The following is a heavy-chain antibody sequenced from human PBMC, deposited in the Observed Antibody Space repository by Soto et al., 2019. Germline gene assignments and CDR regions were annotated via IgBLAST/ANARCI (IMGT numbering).Heavy chain of an antibody. D-gene: IGHD2-21*01. J-gene: IGHJ6*02. CDR2: ISYDGSNK. CDR3: AKDFEAIIPVRDYYFYAMAV. CDR1: GFTFSSYG. Sequence: PGGSLRLSCAASGFTFSSYGVHWVRQAPGKGLEWVALISYDGSNKYYADSVKGRFTISRDNSKNTLYLQMNSLRAEDTAVYYCAKDFEAIIPVRDYYFYAMAVWGQGTTVTVSS. V-gene: IGHV3-30*18.